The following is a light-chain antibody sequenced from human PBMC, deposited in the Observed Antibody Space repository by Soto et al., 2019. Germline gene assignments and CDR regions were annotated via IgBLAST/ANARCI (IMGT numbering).Light chain of an antibody. Sequence: DIQMTQSPATLSASVGDRVTISCRASQRIGSWLAWYQQKPGKVPKLLIYDASSLESGVPSRFSGSGSGTEFTLTISSLQPDDFATYYCQQYNSYRTFGQGTKVDI. CDR2: DAS. J-gene: IGKJ1*01. CDR1: QRIGSW. V-gene: IGKV1-5*01. CDR3: QQYNSYRT.